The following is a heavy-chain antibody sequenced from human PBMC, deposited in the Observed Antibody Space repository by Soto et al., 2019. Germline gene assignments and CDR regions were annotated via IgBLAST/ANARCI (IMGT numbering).Heavy chain of an antibody. CDR3: ARGRIVGAFDAFDL. Sequence: GGSLRLSCAASGVLFSSYAMNWVRQAPGRGLEWVSYISSSSTYIYHAESVKGRFTISRDNAKKSLYLQMNSLRAEDTAVYYCARGRIVGAFDAFDLWGQGTMVTVSS. J-gene: IGHJ3*01. CDR2: ISSSSTYI. V-gene: IGHV3-21*01. D-gene: IGHD1-26*01. CDR1: GVLFSSYA.